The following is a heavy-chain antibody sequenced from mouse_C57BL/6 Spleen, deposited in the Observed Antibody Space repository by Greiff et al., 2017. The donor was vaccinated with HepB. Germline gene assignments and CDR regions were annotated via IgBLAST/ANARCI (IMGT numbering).Heavy chain of an antibody. Sequence: DVHLVESGGGLVKPGGSLKLSCAASGFTFSSYAMSWVRRTPEKRLEGVATISDGVSYTYYQDNVKVRFTISRDNAKNNLYLQMSHLKSEDTAMYYCARGGLFDYWGQGTTLTVSS. D-gene: IGHD3-1*01. CDR2: ISDGVSYT. CDR3: ARGGLFDY. CDR1: GFTFSSYA. J-gene: IGHJ2*01. V-gene: IGHV5-4*01.